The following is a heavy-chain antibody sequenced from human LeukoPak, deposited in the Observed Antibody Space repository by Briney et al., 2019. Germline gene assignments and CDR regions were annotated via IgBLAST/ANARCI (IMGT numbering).Heavy chain of an antibody. CDR3: AKDLYYGSGSKLDD. Sequence: GGSLRLSCAASGFTFSTYAMGWVRQAPGKGLEWVSFISGSGTSTYYADSVKGRFTISRDNSKNTLSLQMNSLRVEDTAVYYCAKDLYYGSGSKLDDWGQGTLVTVSS. D-gene: IGHD3-10*01. J-gene: IGHJ4*02. CDR1: GFTFSTYA. V-gene: IGHV3-23*01. CDR2: ISGSGTST.